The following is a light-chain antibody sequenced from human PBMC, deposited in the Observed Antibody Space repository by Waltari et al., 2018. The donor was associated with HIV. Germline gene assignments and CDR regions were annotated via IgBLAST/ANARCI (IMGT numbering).Light chain of an antibody. CDR3: ASWDARLSGCV. J-gene: IGLJ3*02. V-gene: IGLV1-47*02. Sequence: QTVLTQPPSASGTPGQRVTIACSGSSSNFGSNYVHWYQQLPGTAPKLLIYSNNQRPSGVPDRFSASKSGTSASLAISGLRSDDEADYYCASWDARLSGCVFGGGTKLTVL. CDR2: SNN. CDR1: SSNFGSNY.